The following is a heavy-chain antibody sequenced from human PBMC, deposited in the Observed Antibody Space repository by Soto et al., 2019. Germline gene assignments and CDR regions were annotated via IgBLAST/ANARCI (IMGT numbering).Heavy chain of an antibody. CDR3: TTPPSGWNDY. V-gene: IGHV3-15*01. Sequence: SCVASGLPFRNAWMSWVRQAPGKGLEWVGRIKSKIDGEATDYAAPVKGRFTISRDDLKNTLYLHMNSLKIEDTGVYFCTTPPSGWNDYWGQGTQVTVSS. J-gene: IGHJ4*02. CDR1: GLPFRNAW. CDR2: IKSKIDGEAT. D-gene: IGHD6-19*01.